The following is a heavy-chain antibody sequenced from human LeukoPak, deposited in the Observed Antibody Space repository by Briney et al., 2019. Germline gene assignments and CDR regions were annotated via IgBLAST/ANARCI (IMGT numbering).Heavy chain of an antibody. CDR2: INAGNGNT. D-gene: IGHD4-17*01. V-gene: IGHV1-3*01. CDR3: ARTGINYGDYSIDY. J-gene: IGHJ4*02. CDR1: GYTFTSYA. Sequence: GASVKVSCKASGYTFTSYAIHWVRQAPGQRLEWMGWINAGNGNTKYSQRFQGTVTITRDTSASTAYMELSSLRSEDTAVYYCARTGINYGDYSIDYWGQGTLVTVSS.